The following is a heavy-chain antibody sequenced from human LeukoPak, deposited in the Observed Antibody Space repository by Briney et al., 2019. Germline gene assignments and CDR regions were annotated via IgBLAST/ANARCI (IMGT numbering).Heavy chain of an antibody. CDR1: GFTFSNFA. Sequence: GGSLRLSCAASGFTFSNFAMNWVRRAPGKGLDWVSTISGRGDGTYYADSVKGRFTISRDNSKNTLFLQMSNLSADDTALYYCAKGRLQEGTVFRGVITPVDYWGQGTLVTVTS. V-gene: IGHV3-23*01. J-gene: IGHJ4*02. CDR2: ISGRGDGT. CDR3: AKGRLQEGTVFRGVITPVDY. D-gene: IGHD3-10*01.